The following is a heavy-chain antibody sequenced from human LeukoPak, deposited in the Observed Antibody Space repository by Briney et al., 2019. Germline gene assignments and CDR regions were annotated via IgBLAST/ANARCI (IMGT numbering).Heavy chain of an antibody. Sequence: GGSLRLSCAASGFTFSSYSMNWVRQAPGKGLEWVSYISSSSSTIYYADSVKGRFTISRDNAKNSLYLQMNSLRAEDTAVYYCAKTVPIVVVRDAFDIWGQGTMVTVSS. CDR3: AKTVPIVVVRDAFDI. V-gene: IGHV3-48*04. CDR2: ISSSSSTI. CDR1: GFTFSSYS. D-gene: IGHD2-15*01. J-gene: IGHJ3*02.